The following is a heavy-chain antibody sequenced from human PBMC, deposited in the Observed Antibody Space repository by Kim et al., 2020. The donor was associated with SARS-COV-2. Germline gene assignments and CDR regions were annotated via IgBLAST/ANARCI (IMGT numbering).Heavy chain of an antibody. D-gene: IGHD2-2*03. CDR3: AKDGYCSSTSCYPVDY. Sequence: DSVKGRFTISRDNSKNTLYLQMNSLRAEDTAVYYCAKDGYCSSTSCYPVDYWGQGTLVTVSS. J-gene: IGHJ4*02. V-gene: IGHV3-23*01.